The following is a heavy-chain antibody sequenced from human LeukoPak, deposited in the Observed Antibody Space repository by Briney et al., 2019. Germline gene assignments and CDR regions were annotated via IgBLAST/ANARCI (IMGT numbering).Heavy chain of an antibody. Sequence: GVSLRLSCAATGFTVSSYGMHWVRQAPGKGLKWVAVISYDGSNKYYADSVKGRFTISRDNSKNTLYLQMNSLRAEDTAVYYCAKDHRKSGGWLQFGALLYWGQGTLVTVSS. D-gene: IGHD5-24*01. V-gene: IGHV3-30*18. CDR2: ISYDGSNK. J-gene: IGHJ4*02. CDR1: GFTVSSYG. CDR3: AKDHRKSGGWLQFGALLY.